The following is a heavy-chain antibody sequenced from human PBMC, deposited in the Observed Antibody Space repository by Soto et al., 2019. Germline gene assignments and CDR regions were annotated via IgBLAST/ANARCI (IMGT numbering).Heavy chain of an antibody. CDR2: ISSSGGST. CDR3: AKERKDYYYDSTGYYLLDY. D-gene: IGHD3-22*01. V-gene: IGHV3-23*01. J-gene: IGHJ4*02. Sequence: GGSLRLSCAASGFTFSTYAMSWVRQAPGKGLEWVSTISSSGGSTYYADSVKGRFTISRDNSKNTLFLQMNSLRAEDTAVYYCAKERKDYYYDSTGYYLLDYWGQGTLVTVSS. CDR1: GFTFSTYA.